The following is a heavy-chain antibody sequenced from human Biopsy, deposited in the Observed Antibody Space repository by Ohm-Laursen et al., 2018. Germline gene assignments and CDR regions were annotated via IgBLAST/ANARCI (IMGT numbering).Heavy chain of an antibody. D-gene: IGHD2-8*01. V-gene: IGHV3-9*01. CDR2: ISWHSGSR. CDR3: ARDGEAKYCKHGVCPSDF. J-gene: IGHJ4*02. CDR1: GFTFDDYA. Sequence: SLRLSCAASGFTFDDYAMHWVRQAPGKGLEWVSGISWHSGSRGYADSVKGRFTISRDNAKKLLYLQMNSLRAEDTAVYYCARDGEAKYCKHGVCPSDFWGQGTLVTVSS.